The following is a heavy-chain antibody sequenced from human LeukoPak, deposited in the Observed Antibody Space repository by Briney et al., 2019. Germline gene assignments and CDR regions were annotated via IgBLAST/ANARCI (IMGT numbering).Heavy chain of an antibody. CDR3: ARLDYDFWSGLYYMDV. D-gene: IGHD3-3*01. CDR1: GYSISSGYY. J-gene: IGHJ6*03. V-gene: IGHV4-38-2*01. CDR2: IYHSGST. Sequence: PSETLSLTCAVSGYSISSGYYWGWIRQPPGKGLEWIGSIYHSGSTYYNPSLKSRVTISVDTSKNQFSLKLSSVTAADTAVYYCARLDYDFWSGLYYMDVWGKGTTVTVSS.